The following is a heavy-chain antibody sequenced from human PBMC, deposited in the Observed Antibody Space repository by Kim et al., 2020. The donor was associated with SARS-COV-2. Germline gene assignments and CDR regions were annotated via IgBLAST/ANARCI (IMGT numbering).Heavy chain of an antibody. CDR3: ATRQTAAGREFDAFDI. Sequence: KFQGRVTITADGSTSTAYMELSSLRSEDTAVYYCATRQTAAGREFDAFDIWGQGTMVTVSS. V-gene: IGHV1-69*01. J-gene: IGHJ3*02. D-gene: IGHD6-13*01.